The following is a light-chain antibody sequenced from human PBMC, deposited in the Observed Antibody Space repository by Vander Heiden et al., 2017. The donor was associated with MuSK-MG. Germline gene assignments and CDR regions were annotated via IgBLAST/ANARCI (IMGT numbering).Light chain of an antibody. Sequence: SYVLTPPPSVSVAPGETARLTCGGDHIGGKSVHWYQQKPGQAPVLVIYYDNERPSGIPERFSGSNSGDTATLTISRVDAGDEADYYCQVWDSDSDHPVFGAGTKVTAL. CDR1: HIGGKS. V-gene: IGLV3-21*04. CDR3: QVWDSDSDHPV. CDR2: YDN. J-gene: IGLJ1*01.